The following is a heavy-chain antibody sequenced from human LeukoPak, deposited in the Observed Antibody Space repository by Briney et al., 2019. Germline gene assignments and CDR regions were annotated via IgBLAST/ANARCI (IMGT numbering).Heavy chain of an antibody. J-gene: IGHJ5*02. Sequence: GASVKVSCKASGYTFTSYGISWVRPAPGQGLEWMGWISAYNGNTNYAQKLQGRATITTDTSTSTAYVELRSLRSDDTAVYYCARDSAFGVVIANNWFDPWGQGTRVTVSS. V-gene: IGHV1-18*04. CDR1: GYTFTSYG. CDR2: ISAYNGNT. CDR3: ARDSAFGVVIANNWFDP. D-gene: IGHD3-16*02.